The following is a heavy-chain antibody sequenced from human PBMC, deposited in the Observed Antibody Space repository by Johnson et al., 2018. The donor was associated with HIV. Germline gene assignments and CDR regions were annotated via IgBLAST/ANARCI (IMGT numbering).Heavy chain of an antibody. D-gene: IGHD3-22*01. CDR2: TRNKANSYTT. Sequence: VQLVESGGGLVQPGGSLRLSCPASGFTFSDHYMDWVRQAPGKGLEWVGRTRNKANSYTTEYAASVKGRFTISRDDSKNSLYLQMNSLKAEDTAVYYCAKERGYDSSGYNRWYVPDAFDIWGQGTMVTVSS. J-gene: IGHJ3*02. CDR1: GFTFSDHY. V-gene: IGHV3-72*01. CDR3: AKERGYDSSGYNRWYVPDAFDI.